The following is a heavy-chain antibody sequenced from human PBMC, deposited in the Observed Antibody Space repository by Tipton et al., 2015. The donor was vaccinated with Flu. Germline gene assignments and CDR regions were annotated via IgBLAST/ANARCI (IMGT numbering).Heavy chain of an antibody. Sequence: SLRLSCAASGFTFRNTWMSWVRQTPGKGLEWIGRIKSKIDGGTTDYAAPVKGRFTISRDDSINTLYLQVNSLKTEDTAVYYCVIDDLYDTSGDYFDYFDYWGQGTLVTVSS. CDR3: VIDDLYDTSGDYFDYFDY. J-gene: IGHJ4*02. CDR1: GFTFRNTW. CDR2: IKSKIDGGTT. V-gene: IGHV3-15*01. D-gene: IGHD3-22*01.